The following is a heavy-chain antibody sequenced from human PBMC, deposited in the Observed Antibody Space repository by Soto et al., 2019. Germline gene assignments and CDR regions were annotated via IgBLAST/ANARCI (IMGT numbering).Heavy chain of an antibody. CDR2: INPNSGGT. CDR3: ARSYYDILTGSPYYMDV. D-gene: IGHD3-9*01. V-gene: IGHV1-2*04. J-gene: IGHJ6*03. CDR1: GYTFTSYG. Sequence: GASVKVSCKASGYTFTSYGISWVRQAPGQGLEWMGWINPNSGGTNYAQKFQGWVTMTRDTSISTAYMELSRLRSDDTAVYYCARSYYDILTGSPYYMDVWGKGTTVTVSS.